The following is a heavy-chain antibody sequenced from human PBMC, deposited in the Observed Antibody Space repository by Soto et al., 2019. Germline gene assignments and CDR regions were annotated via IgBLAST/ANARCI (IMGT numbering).Heavy chain of an antibody. Sequence: PSETLSLTCAVSGDSISRYYWSWIRQPPGKGLEWIGYVSYSGSTNYNPSLKNRVTMLLDASKSQFSLRLNSMTAADAVVYYCARAALQSDLDFDHWGQGTLVTVS. D-gene: IGHD4-4*01. V-gene: IGHV4-59*01. CDR2: VSYSGST. CDR3: ARAALQSDLDFDH. CDR1: GDSISRYY. J-gene: IGHJ4*02.